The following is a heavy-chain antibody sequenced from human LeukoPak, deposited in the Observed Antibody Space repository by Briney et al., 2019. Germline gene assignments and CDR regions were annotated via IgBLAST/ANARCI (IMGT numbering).Heavy chain of an antibody. CDR3: ARSERSGIYFDY. Sequence: PSETLSLTCTVSGGSISSYYWSWIRQPPGKGLEWIVEINHSGSTNYNPSLKSRVTISVDTSRNQFSLKVSSVTAADTAVYYCARSERSGIYFDYWGQGTLVTVSS. J-gene: IGHJ4*02. D-gene: IGHD6-13*01. CDR2: INHSGST. CDR1: GGSISSYY. V-gene: IGHV4-34*01.